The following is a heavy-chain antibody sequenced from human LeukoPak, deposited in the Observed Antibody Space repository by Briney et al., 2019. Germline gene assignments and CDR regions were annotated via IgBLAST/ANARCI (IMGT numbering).Heavy chain of an antibody. Sequence: SETLSLTCTVSGGSISSSGYYWSWIRQPPGKGLEWIGEINHSGSTNYNPSLKSRVTISVDTSKNQFSLKLSSVTAADTAVYYCARGFRATAMVRGVIRPTFFDYWGQGTLVTVSS. CDR2: INHSGST. J-gene: IGHJ4*02. D-gene: IGHD3-10*01. V-gene: IGHV4-39*07. CDR3: ARGFRATAMVRGVIRPTFFDY. CDR1: GGSISSSGYY.